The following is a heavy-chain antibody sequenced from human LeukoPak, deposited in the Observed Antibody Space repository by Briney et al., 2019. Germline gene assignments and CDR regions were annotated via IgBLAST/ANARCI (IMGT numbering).Heavy chain of an antibody. CDR3: AREDGYDFWSGYPYYMDV. D-gene: IGHD3-3*01. V-gene: IGHV3-21*01. Sequence: GGSLRLSCAASGFTLSSYSMNWVRQAPGKGLEWVSSISSRSSNIYYADSVKGRFTISRDNAKDSLYLQMNSLRAEDTAVYYCAREDGYDFWSGYPYYMDVWGKGTTVAVSS. CDR1: GFTLSSYS. CDR2: ISSRSSNI. J-gene: IGHJ6*03.